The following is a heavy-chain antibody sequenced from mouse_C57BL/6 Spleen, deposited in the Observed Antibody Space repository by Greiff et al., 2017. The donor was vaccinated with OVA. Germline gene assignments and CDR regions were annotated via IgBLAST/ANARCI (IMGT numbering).Heavy chain of an antibody. CDR3: ARGRDYDEKAMDY. CDR2: ISAGGSYT. V-gene: IGHV5-4*01. CDR1: GFTFSSYA. J-gene: IGHJ4*01. D-gene: IGHD2-4*01. Sequence: EVQRVESGGGLVKPGGSLKLSCAASGFTFSSYAMSWVRQTPEKGLEWVATISAGGSYTYYTDHVKGRFTISRDNAKNNLYLQMSQLKAEDTASDYCARGRDYDEKAMDYWGQGTSVTVSS.